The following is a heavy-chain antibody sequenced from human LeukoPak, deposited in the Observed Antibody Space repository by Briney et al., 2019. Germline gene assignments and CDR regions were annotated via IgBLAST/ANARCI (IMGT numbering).Heavy chain of an antibody. D-gene: IGHD5-24*01. CDR2: IYYSGST. CDR1: GGSISSYY. CDR3: ARGRGRDGYNYDY. V-gene: IGHV4-59*01. J-gene: IGHJ4*02. Sequence: PSETLSLTCTVSGGSISSYYWSWIRQPPGKGLEWIGYIYYSGSTNYNPSLKSRVTISVDTSKNQFSLKLSSVTAADTAVYYCARGRGRDGYNYDYWGQGTLVTVSP.